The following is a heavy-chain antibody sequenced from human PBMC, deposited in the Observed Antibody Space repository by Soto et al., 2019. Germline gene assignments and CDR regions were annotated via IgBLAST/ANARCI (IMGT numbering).Heavy chain of an antibody. CDR3: ASQYGGYGWFDT. CDR2: VSASGLNT. Sequence: GGSLRLSCAASGFTFSSYAMSWVRQAPGKGLEWVSGVSASGLNTDYADPVKGRFYISRDNSKNTLYLQMNSLRAEDTAVYYCASQYGGYGWFDTWGQGTPVTVSS. J-gene: IGHJ5*02. D-gene: IGHD2-15*01. CDR1: GFTFSSYA. V-gene: IGHV3-23*01.